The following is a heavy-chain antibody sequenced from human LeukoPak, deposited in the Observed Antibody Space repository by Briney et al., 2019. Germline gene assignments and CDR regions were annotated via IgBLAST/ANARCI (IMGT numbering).Heavy chain of an antibody. J-gene: IGHJ4*02. Sequence: PSETLSLTCTVSGGSISSSSYYWGWIRQPPGKGLEWIGSIYYSGSTYYNPSLKSRVTISVDTSKNQFSLKLSSVTAADTAVYYCARLWDSYEGYWGQGTLVTVSS. CDR3: ARLWDSYEGY. CDR1: GGSISSSSYY. D-gene: IGHD1-26*01. V-gene: IGHV4-39*07. CDR2: IYYSGST.